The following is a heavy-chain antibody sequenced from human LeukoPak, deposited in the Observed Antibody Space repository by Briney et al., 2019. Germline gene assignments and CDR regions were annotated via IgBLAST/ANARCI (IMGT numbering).Heavy chain of an antibody. CDR2: ISAYNGDT. J-gene: IGHJ4*02. D-gene: IGHD5-12*01. CDR1: GYTFTSYG. V-gene: IGHV1-18*01. CDR3: ARDPTNTSGYYAYFDY. Sequence: GASVKVSCKASGYTFTSYGFSWVRQAPGQGLEWMGWISAYNGDTHYAQNLQGRVTMTTDTSTSTAYMELRSLRSDDTAVYYCARDPTNTSGYYAYFDYWGQGSLVTVSS.